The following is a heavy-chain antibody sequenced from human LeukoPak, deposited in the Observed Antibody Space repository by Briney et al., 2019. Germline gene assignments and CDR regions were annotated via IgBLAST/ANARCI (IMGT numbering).Heavy chain of an antibody. D-gene: IGHD6-19*01. V-gene: IGHV3-30*14. Sequence: GGSLRLSCAASGFTFSGYAMHWVRQAPGKGLEWVAVISYDGSNKYYADSVKGRFTISRDSSENTLYLQMNSLRAEDTAVYYCARKIGGAVAGNWYFDLWGRGTLVIVSS. CDR1: GFTFSGYA. J-gene: IGHJ2*01. CDR2: ISYDGSNK. CDR3: ARKIGGAVAGNWYFDL.